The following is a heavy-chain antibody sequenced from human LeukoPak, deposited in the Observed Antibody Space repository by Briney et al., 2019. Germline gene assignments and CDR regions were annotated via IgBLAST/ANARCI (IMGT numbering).Heavy chain of an antibody. J-gene: IGHJ4*02. D-gene: IGHD2/OR15-2a*01. CDR2: ISHGGTT. Sequence: PSGTLSLTCGVSGGSIDITNYWSWVRQAPGKGLEWIGEISHGGTTNYNASLRSRVAMSLDRANNQFSLSLTSVTAADTAVYYCTRENRPFCPFAYWGQGVLVTVSS. CDR1: GGSIDITNY. CDR3: TRENRPFCPFAY. V-gene: IGHV4-4*02.